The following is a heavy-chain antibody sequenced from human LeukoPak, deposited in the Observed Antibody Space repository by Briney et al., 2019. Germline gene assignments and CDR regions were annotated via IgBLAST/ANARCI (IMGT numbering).Heavy chain of an antibody. D-gene: IGHD4-23*01. Sequence: GASLIHSCAASGFTVSSHYMSWVRQAPGKGLEWVSLIYSGGSTEYADSVKGRFTISRDISKNTVHLQMNSLRAEDTAVYYCARVPVLGTRENLQHWGQGTMVTVSS. CDR1: GFTVSSHY. J-gene: IGHJ1*01. CDR3: ARVPVLGTRENLQH. V-gene: IGHV3-66*01. CDR2: IYSGGST.